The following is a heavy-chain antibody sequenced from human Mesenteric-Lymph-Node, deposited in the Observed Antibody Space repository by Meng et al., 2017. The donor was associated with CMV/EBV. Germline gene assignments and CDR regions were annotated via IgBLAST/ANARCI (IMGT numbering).Heavy chain of an antibody. D-gene: IGHD6-6*01. J-gene: IGHJ4*02. CDR1: EFDFRNYA. CDR2: VYGGDGNP. Sequence: GESLKISCASSEFDFRNYAMSWVRQAPGKGLEWVSVVYGGDGNPYYADPVKGRFTISRDNSKKTLYLQMNNLRAEDTAVYYCAKLLGAARRFDFWGQGTLVTVSS. CDR3: AKLLGAARRFDF. V-gene: IGHV3-23*03.